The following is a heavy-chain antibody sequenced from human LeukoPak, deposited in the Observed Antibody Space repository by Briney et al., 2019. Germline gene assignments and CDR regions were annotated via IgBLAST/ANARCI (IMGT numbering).Heavy chain of an antibody. CDR2: IIPIFGTA. CDR1: GGTFSSYA. J-gene: IGHJ6*02. CDR3: ASGEVGVVYRAGGRYYYYYHAMDV. D-gene: IGHD2-15*01. V-gene: IGHV1-69*13. Sequence: SVKVSCKASGGTFSSYAISWARQAPGQGLEWMGGIIPIFGTANYAQKFQGRVTITADESTSTAYMELSSLRSEDTAVYYCASGEVGVVYRAGGRYYYYYHAMDVWGQGTTVTVSS.